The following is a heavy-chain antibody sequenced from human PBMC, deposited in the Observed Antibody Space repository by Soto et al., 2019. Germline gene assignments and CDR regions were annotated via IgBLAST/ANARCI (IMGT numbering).Heavy chain of an antibody. CDR1: GGSISSGGYS. V-gene: IGHV4-30-2*01. Sequence: PSETLSLTCAVSGGSISSGGYSWSWIRQPPGKGLEWIGYIYHSGSTYYNPSLKSRVTISVDRSKNQFSLKLSSVTAADTAVYYCARTAGATDQYYFDYWGQGTLVTVSS. D-gene: IGHD1-26*01. J-gene: IGHJ4*02. CDR2: IYHSGST. CDR3: ARTAGATDQYYFDY.